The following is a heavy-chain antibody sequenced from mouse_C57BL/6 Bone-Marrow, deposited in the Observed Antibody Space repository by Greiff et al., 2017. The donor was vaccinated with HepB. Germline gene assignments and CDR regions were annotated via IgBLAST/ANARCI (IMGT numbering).Heavy chain of an antibody. CDR3: VRLNGNSMDY. J-gene: IGHJ4*01. CDR2: IRSKSNNYAT. V-gene: IGHV10-1*01. D-gene: IGHD2-1*01. CDR1: GFSFNTYA. Sequence: EVKLMESGGGLVQPKGSLKLSCAASGFSFNTYAMNWVRQAPGKGLEWVARIRSKSNNYATYYADSVKDRFTISRDDSESMLYLQMNNLKTEDTAMYYCVRLNGNSMDYWGQGTSVTVSS.